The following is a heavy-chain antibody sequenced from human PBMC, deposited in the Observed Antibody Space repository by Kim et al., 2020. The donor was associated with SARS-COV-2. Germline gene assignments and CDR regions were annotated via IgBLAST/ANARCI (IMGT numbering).Heavy chain of an antibody. CDR3: ARQYSSGTAATKWFDP. CDR2: ISGSGSST. Sequence: GGSLRLSCVASGFTFSSYAMSWVRQAPGKGLEWVSTISGSGSSTYYADSVKGRFTISRDNSKNTLYLQMNSLRAEDTAVYYCARQYSSGTAATKWFDPWGQGTLVTVSS. CDR1: GFTFSSYA. J-gene: IGHJ5*02. V-gene: IGHV3-23*01. D-gene: IGHD6-19*01.